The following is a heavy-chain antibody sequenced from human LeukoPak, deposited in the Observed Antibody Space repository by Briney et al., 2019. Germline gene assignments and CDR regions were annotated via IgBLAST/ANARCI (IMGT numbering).Heavy chain of an antibody. J-gene: IGHJ4*02. CDR3: ARVGERYRGYFDY. Sequence: GGSLRLSCAASGFSFSDYDMNWVRLAPGKGLEWVAWISTTSATIYYADSVKGRFTISRDNAKNSLYLQMNSLSGEDTAVYYCARVGERYRGYFDYWGQGTLVTVSS. D-gene: IGHD2-21*01. CDR1: GFSFSDYD. V-gene: IGHV3-48*01. CDR2: ISTTSATI.